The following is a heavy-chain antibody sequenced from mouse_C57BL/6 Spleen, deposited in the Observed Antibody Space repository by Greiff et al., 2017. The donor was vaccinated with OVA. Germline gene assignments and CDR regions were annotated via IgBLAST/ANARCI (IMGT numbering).Heavy chain of an antibody. D-gene: IGHD2-1*01. Sequence: DVMLVESGGGLVQPGGSLKLSCAASGFTFSDYYMYWVRQTPEKRLEWVAYISNGGGSTYYPDTVKGRFTISRDNAKNTLYLQMSRLKSEDTAMYYCARSLNYIMDYWGQGTSVTVSS. CDR1: GFTFSDYY. CDR3: ARSLNYIMDY. V-gene: IGHV5-12*01. CDR2: ISNGGGST. J-gene: IGHJ4*01.